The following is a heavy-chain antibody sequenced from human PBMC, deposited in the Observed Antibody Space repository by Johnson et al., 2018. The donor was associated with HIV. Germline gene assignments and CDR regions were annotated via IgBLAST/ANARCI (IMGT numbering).Heavy chain of an antibody. D-gene: IGHD6-19*01. CDR1: AFTFSSYA. CDR3: AREGSSGWYGGGDSLSAFDI. Sequence: QVQLVESGGGVVQPGRSLRLSCAASAFTFSSYAMHWVRQAPGKGLEWVAFVPYDGSYKYYADSVKGRFTISRDKSKNTRYLQMNSLRAEDTAVYYCAREGSSGWYGGGDSLSAFDIWGQGTMVTVSS. CDR2: VPYDGSYK. V-gene: IGHV3-30*04. J-gene: IGHJ3*02.